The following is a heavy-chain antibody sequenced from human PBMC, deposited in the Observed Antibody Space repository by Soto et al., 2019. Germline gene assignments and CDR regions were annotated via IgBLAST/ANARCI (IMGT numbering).Heavy chain of an antibody. CDR1: GGSISSYY. J-gene: IGHJ4*02. CDR2: IYYSGST. CDR3: ARDPARGSNYFDY. V-gene: IGHV4-59*01. Sequence: SETLSLTCTVSGGSISSYYWSWIRQPPGKGLEWIGYIYYSGSTNYNPSLKSRATISVDTSKNQFSLKLSSVTAADTAVYYCARDPARGSNYFDYWGQGTLVTVSS. D-gene: IGHD3-10*01.